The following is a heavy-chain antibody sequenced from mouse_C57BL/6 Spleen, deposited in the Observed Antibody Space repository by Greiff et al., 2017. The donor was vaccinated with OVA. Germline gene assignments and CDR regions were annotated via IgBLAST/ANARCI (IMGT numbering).Heavy chain of an antibody. CDR1: GFNIKDDY. CDR3: TTDYYGSGFAY. D-gene: IGHD1-1*01. Sequence: EVKLQESGAELVRPGASVKLSCTASGFNIKDDYMPWVKQRPEQGLEWIGWIDPENGDTEYASKFQGKATITADTSSNTAYLQISSLTSEDTAVYYCTTDYYGSGFAYWGQGTLVTVSA. CDR2: IDPENGDT. V-gene: IGHV14-4*01. J-gene: IGHJ3*01.